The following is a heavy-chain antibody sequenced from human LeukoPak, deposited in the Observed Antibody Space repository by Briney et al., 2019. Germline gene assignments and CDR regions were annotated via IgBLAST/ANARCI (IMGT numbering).Heavy chain of an antibody. V-gene: IGHV4-4*07. J-gene: IGHJ4*02. D-gene: IGHD6-13*01. CDR2: IYTSGST. CDR3: AGGIAAAGTVSDY. Sequence: SETLSLTCTASGGSISSYYWSWIRKPAGKGLEWIGRIYTSGSTNYNPSLKSRVTMSVDTSKNQFSLKLSSVTAADTAVYYCAGGIAAAGTVSDYWGQGTLVTVSS. CDR1: GGSISSYY.